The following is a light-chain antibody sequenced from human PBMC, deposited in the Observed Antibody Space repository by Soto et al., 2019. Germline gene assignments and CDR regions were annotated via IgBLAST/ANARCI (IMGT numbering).Light chain of an antibody. CDR1: QSVSSSY. V-gene: IGKV3-20*01. CDR2: GAS. CDR3: QQYGRSPGYT. J-gene: IGKJ2*01. Sequence: EIVLTQSPGTLSVSPGERATLSCRASQSVSSSYLAWYQQKPGQAPRLLIYGASSRATGIPDRFSGSGSGTDFTLTFSRLEPEDFAVYYCQQYGRSPGYTFGQGTKLEIK.